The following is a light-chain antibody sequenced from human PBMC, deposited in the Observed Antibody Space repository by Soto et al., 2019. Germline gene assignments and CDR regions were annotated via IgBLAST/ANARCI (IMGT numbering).Light chain of an antibody. Sequence: QSVLTQPPSASGTPGQRVTISCSGSSSNIGSNYVYWYQQLPGTAPKLLIYRNNQRPSGVPDRFSGSKSGTSASLAISGLRSEDEADYYCQTWSTDIRVFGGGTKLTVL. J-gene: IGLJ3*02. V-gene: IGLV1-47*01. CDR2: RNN. CDR3: QTWSTDIRV. CDR1: SSNIGSNY.